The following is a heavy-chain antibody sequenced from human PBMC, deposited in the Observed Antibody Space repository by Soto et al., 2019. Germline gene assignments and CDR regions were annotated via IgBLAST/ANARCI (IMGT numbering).Heavy chain of an antibody. CDR3: ARGRFSGMDV. CDR1: GGSFSGYY. V-gene: IGHV4-34*01. Sequence: SETLSLTCAVYGGSFSGYYWSWIRQPPGKGLEWIGEINHSGSTNYNPSLKSRVTISVDTSKNQFSLKLSSVTAADTAVYYCARGRFSGMDVWGQGTTVTVSS. CDR2: INHSGST. J-gene: IGHJ6*02.